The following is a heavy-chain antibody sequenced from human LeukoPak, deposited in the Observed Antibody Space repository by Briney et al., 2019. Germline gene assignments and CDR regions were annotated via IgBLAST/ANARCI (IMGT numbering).Heavy chain of an antibody. D-gene: IGHD4-17*01. CDR1: GFTFSDYS. J-gene: IGHJ4*02. CDR3: ARDHWGNRGDYDFDY. Sequence: GGSLRLSCTASGFTFSDYSMNWVRQAPGKGLEWVSYIHSSGSTIYYADSVKDRFTNSGDNAKNSLYLQMNSLRDEDTAVYYCARDHWGNRGDYDFDYWGQGTLVTVSS. V-gene: IGHV3-48*02. CDR2: IHSSGSTI.